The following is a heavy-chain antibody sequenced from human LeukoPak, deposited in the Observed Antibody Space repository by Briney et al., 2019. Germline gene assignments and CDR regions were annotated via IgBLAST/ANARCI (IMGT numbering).Heavy chain of an antibody. D-gene: IGHD1-7*01. V-gene: IGHV4-59*01. CDR2: MYYSGST. CDR1: GGSISSYY. J-gene: IGHJ6*02. Sequence: PSETLSLTCTVSGGSISSYYWSWIRQPPGTGLEWIGYMYYSGSTNYNPSLKSRVTISIDTSKNQFSLKLSSVTAADTAVYNCARDNWNYGSSMDVWGQGTTVTVSS. CDR3: ARDNWNYGSSMDV.